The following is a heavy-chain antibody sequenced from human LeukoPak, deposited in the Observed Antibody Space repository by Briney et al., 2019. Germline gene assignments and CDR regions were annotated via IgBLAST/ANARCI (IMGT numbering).Heavy chain of an antibody. CDR3: ARDELVAAFDY. V-gene: IGHV3-30-3*01. D-gene: IGHD2-15*01. CDR1: GFTFSSYW. CDR2: ISYDGSNK. J-gene: IGHJ4*02. Sequence: GGSLRLSCAASGFTFSSYWMSWVRQAPGKGLEWVAVISYDGSNKYYADSVKGRFTISRDNSKNTLYLQMNSLRAEDTAVYYCARDELVAAFDYWGQGTLVTVSS.